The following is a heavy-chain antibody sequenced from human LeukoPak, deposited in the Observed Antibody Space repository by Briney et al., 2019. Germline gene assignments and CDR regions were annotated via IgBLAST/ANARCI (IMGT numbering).Heavy chain of an antibody. J-gene: IGHJ3*02. CDR2: LHAGTGNT. V-gene: IGHV1-3*01. CDR1: GYTFTNYA. CDR3: ARDSCFGGTCQDDAFDI. Sequence: ASVKVSCKASGYTFTNYAMHWVRQAPGQRLEWMGWLHAGTGNTKYSQNFQGRVTISRDSSASTAYMDLSSLRSEDTAVYYCARDSCFGGTCQDDAFDIWGQGTMVTVSS. D-gene: IGHD2-15*01.